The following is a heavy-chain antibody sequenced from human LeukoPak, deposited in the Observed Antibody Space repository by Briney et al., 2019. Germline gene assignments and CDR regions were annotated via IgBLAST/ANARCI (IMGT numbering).Heavy chain of an antibody. V-gene: IGHV1-69-2*01. CDR2: VDPEDGKT. D-gene: IGHD4-17*01. CDR3: ARALKDYGDED. CDR1: GYTFTDYY. Sequence: GASVKVSCKSSGYTFTDYYMYWVQQAPGKGFAWMGRVDPEDGKTIYAERFQGRVTMTRNTSISTAYMELSSLRSEDTAVYYCARALKDYGDEDWGQGTLVTVSS. J-gene: IGHJ4*02.